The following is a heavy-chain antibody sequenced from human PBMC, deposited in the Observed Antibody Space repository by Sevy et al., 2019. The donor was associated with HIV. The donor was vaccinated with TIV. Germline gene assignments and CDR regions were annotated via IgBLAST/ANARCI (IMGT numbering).Heavy chain of an antibody. CDR1: GFTFSSYV. CDR2: ISYDGSNK. J-gene: IGHJ6*02. Sequence: GGSLRLSCAASGFTFSSYVMHWVRQAPGKGLEWVAVISYDGSNKYYADSVKGRFTISRDNSKNTLYLQMNSLRAEDTAVYYCAREKASTYYYYYGMDVWGQGTTVTVSS. CDR3: AREKASTYYYYYGMDV. V-gene: IGHV3-30*04.